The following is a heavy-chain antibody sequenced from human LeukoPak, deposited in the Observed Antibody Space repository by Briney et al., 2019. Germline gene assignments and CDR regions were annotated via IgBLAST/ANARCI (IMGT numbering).Heavy chain of an antibody. J-gene: IGHJ4*02. CDR3: AKDAQRGFDYSNSLQY. D-gene: IGHD4-11*01. CDR2: IWSDGTNQ. CDR1: GFTFSHYA. V-gene: IGHV3-33*06. Sequence: GGSLTLSCAASGFTFSHYAMHWVRQAPGKGLEWVAVIWSDGTNQYYADSVRGRFTIYRDDFQKGVFLQMNSLRVEDTALYYCAKDAQRGFDYSNSLQYWGQGALVTVSS.